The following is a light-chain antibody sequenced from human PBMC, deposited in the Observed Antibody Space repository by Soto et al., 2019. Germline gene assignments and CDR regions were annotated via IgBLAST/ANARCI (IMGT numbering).Light chain of an antibody. V-gene: IGKV3-15*01. Sequence: EIVMTQSPATLSVSPGERATLSCRPSQSVGTNLAWYQQKPGQAPRLLIYGASTRATGIPDRFSGSGSGTEFTLTISSLQSEDFAVYHCQQYKTWSSITFGQGTRLEIK. CDR3: QQYKTWSSIT. CDR2: GAS. J-gene: IGKJ5*01. CDR1: QSVGTN.